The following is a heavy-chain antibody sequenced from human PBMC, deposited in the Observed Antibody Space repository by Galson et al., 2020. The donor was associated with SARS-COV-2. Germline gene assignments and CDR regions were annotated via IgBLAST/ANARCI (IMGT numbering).Heavy chain of an antibody. CDR1: GASISNNDFS. J-gene: IGHJ4*02. CDR2: FYASGST. CDR3: ARARRLGSRHLDY. Sequence: ASETLSLTCAVSGASISNNDFSWAWIRQPPGKGLELIGYFYASGSTFYSPSLRSRVTISADWSKNQISLNLNSATAADTAVYFCARARRLGSRHLDYWGQGALVTVSS. D-gene: IGHD3-9*01. V-gene: IGHV4-30-2*01.